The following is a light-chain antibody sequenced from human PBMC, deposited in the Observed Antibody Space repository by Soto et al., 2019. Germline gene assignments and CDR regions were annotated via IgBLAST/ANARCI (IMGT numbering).Light chain of an antibody. CDR1: SSDVGGSRY. V-gene: IGLV2-14*01. CDR2: KVT. J-gene: IGLJ3*02. CDR3: FSYTSGNARV. Sequence: SALTQPASVSGSPGQSITISCTGTSSDVGGSRYVSWYQQHPGKAPKLIIFKVTNRPSGVSNRFSGSQSGNTASLTISGLQAEDEANYYCFSYTSGNARVFGGGTKVTVL.